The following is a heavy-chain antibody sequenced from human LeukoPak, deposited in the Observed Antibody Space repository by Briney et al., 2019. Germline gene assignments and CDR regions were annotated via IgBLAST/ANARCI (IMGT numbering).Heavy chain of an antibody. CDR3: ARDSLRWFAAFDY. V-gene: IGHV4-61*02. J-gene: IGHJ4*02. Sequence: SETLSLTCTVSGGSISSGSYYWSWIRQPAGKGLEWIGRIYTSGSTNYNPSLKSRVTISVDTSKNQFSLKLSSVTAADTAVYYCARDSLRWFAAFDYWGQGTLVTVSS. CDR2: IYTSGST. D-gene: IGHD3-10*01. CDR1: GGSISSGSYY.